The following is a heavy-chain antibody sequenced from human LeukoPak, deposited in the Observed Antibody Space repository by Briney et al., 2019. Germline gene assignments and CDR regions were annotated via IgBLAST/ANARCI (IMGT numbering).Heavy chain of an antibody. CDR1: GGSISIYY. CDR3: ARDISSYALGIDP. J-gene: IGHJ5*02. V-gene: IGHV4-59*01. Sequence: PSETLSLTCTVSGGSISIYYWTWIRQPPGKGLEWIGYIDSRGSTDYNPSLKSRVTMSVDMSKNHFSLELSAVTAADTAVYYCARDISSYALGIDPWGQGTLVTVSS. D-gene: IGHD6-6*01. CDR2: IDSRGST.